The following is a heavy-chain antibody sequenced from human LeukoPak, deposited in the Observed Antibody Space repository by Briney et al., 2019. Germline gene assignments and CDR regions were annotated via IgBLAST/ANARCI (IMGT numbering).Heavy chain of an antibody. CDR3: ARAYDNATYYYDSSGYLNFDC. CDR2: ISSSSSYI. D-gene: IGHD3-22*01. CDR1: GFTFSSYS. J-gene: IGHJ4*02. Sequence: GGSLRLSCAASGFTFSSYSMNWVRQAPGKGLEWVSSISSSSSYIYYADSVKGRFTISRDNAKNSLYLQMNSLRAEDTAVYYCARAYDNATYYYDSSGYLNFDCWGQGTLVTVSS. V-gene: IGHV3-21*01.